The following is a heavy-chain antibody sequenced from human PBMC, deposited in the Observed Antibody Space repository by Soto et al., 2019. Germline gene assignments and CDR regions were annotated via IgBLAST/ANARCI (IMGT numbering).Heavy chain of an antibody. J-gene: IGHJ3*02. D-gene: IGHD3-3*01. CDR1: GYTFTGYD. Sequence: ASVKVSCKASGYTFTGYDMHWVRQAPGQGREWMGWINPNSGGTNYAQKFQGWVAMTRDTSISTAYMELSRLRSDDTAVYYCARGTNYDFWSGYYDAFDIWGQGTMVNVSS. CDR3: ARGTNYDFWSGYYDAFDI. CDR2: INPNSGGT. V-gene: IGHV1-2*04.